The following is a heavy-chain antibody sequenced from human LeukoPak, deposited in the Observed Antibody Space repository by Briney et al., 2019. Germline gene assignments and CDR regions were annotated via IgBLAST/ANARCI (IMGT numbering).Heavy chain of an antibody. CDR1: GFTFSSYA. CDR2: ISGSGGNT. J-gene: IGHJ4*02. V-gene: IGHV3-23*01. Sequence: GGSLRLSCAASGFTFSSYAMTWVRQAPGKGLEWVSSISGSGGNTYYADSVKGRFTISRDNSKNTLYLQMNNVGAEDTALYYCAKCMAEPGTCYFDYWGPGTLVTVSS. CDR3: AKCMAEPGTCYFDY. D-gene: IGHD6-13*01.